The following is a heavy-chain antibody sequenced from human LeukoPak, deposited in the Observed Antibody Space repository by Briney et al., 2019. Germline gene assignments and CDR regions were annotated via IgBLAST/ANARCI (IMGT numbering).Heavy chain of an antibody. Sequence: GGSLRLSCSASGFTFSSYAMHWVRQAPGKGLEYVSAVSSNGGSTYYADSVKGRFTISRDNSKDTLYLQMRSLRAEDTAVYYCVKDRPLLRYFDWFSDAFDIWGQGTMVTVSS. J-gene: IGHJ3*02. V-gene: IGHV3-64D*06. CDR1: GFTFSSYA. CDR2: VSSNGGST. D-gene: IGHD3-9*01. CDR3: VKDRPLLRYFDWFSDAFDI.